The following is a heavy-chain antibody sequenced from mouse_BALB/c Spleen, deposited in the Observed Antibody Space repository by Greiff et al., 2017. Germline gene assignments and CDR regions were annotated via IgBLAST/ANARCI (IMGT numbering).Heavy chain of an antibody. CDR1: GFSLTGYG. CDR2: IWGDGST. V-gene: IGHV2-6-7*01. Sequence: VKLVESGPGLVAPSQSLSITCTVSGFSLTGYGVNWVRQPPGKGLEWLGMIWGDGSTDYNSALKSRLSISKDNSKSQVFLKMNSLQTDDTARYYCARDEDYGYYGHYYAMDYWGQGTSVTVSS. D-gene: IGHD2-3*01. J-gene: IGHJ4*01. CDR3: ARDEDYGYYGHYYAMDY.